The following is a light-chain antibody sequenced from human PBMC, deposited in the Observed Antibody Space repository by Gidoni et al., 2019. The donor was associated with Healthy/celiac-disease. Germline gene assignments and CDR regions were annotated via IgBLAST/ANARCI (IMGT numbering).Light chain of an antibody. Sequence: EIVMTQSPATLSVSPGERATLSCRASQSVSSNLAWYQQKPGQAPRLLIYGASTRATGIPARFSGSGSGTEFTLTISSLQSEDFAVYYCQQYNNWPLFXQGTKVEIK. CDR2: GAS. CDR1: QSVSSN. J-gene: IGKJ1*01. V-gene: IGKV3-15*01. CDR3: QQYNNWPL.